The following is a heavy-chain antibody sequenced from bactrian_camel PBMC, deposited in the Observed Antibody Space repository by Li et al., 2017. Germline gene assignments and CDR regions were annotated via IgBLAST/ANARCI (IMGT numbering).Heavy chain of an antibody. V-gene: IGHV3S40*01. CDR1: SATSNTYY. Sequence: VQLVESGGGSVQAGGSLRLSCASSSATSNTYYMGWFRQAPGKEREWVAAAFRGTTTEYLADNVKGRFTLSQDNAKNAVALKMTNVKPEDTAVYVC. CDR2: AFRGTTTE.